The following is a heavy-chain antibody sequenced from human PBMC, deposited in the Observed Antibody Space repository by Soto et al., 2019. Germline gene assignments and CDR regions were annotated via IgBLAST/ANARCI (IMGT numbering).Heavy chain of an antibody. J-gene: IGHJ6*02. CDR2: INPTGGAT. CDR3: ARGGAESIYGMDV. D-gene: IGHD3-10*01. CDR1: GYTFTSYY. V-gene: IGHV1-46*01. Sequence: QVHLVQSGAEVKKPGASVKVSCKASGYTFTSYYMHWVRQAPGQGLEWMGIINPTGGATTYAPKFQGRVTVTRDTSTSTVYMELSSLRSDDTAVYYCARGGAESIYGMDVGGQGTTVTVSS.